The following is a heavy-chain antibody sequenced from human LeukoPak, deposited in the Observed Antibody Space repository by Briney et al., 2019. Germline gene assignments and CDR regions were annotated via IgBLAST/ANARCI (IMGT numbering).Heavy chain of an antibody. CDR3: ARDSYYDFWSGPRLYYYYYYMDV. V-gene: IGHV1-69*13. Sequence: ASVKVSCKASGGTFSSYAISWVRQAPGQELEWMGGIIPIFGTANYAQKFQGRVTITADESTSTAYMELSSLRSEDTAVYYCARDSYYDFWSGPRLYYYYYYMDVWGKGTTVTVSS. J-gene: IGHJ6*03. CDR2: IIPIFGTA. CDR1: GGTFSSYA. D-gene: IGHD3-3*01.